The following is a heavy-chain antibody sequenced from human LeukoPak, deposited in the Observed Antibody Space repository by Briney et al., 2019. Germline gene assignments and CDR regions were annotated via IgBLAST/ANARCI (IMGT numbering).Heavy chain of an antibody. CDR3: VSFYETY. CDR1: GNYW. Sequence: RPGGSLGLSCAASGNYWMHWVRQVPGKGLVWVSHINSDGSWTSYADSVKGRFTISKDNAKNTVYLQMNSLRAEDTAVYYCVSFYETYWGRGTLVTVSS. CDR2: INSDGSWT. V-gene: IGHV3-74*01. J-gene: IGHJ4*02. D-gene: IGHD2/OR15-2a*01.